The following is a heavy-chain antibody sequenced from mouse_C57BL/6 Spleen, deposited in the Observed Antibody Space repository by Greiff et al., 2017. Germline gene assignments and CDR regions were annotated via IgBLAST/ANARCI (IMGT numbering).Heavy chain of an antibody. J-gene: IGHJ2*01. V-gene: IGHV5-6*01. CDR2: ISSGGSYT. D-gene: IGHD1-1*01. Sequence: EVHLVESGGDLVKPGGSLKLSCAASGFTFSSYGMSWVRQTPDKRLEWVATISSGGSYTYYPDSVQGRFTISRDNAKNTLYLQLSSLKSEDTAMYYCARPLDYYGSSSFDYWGQGTTLTVSS. CDR1: GFTFSSYG. CDR3: ARPLDYYGSSSFDY.